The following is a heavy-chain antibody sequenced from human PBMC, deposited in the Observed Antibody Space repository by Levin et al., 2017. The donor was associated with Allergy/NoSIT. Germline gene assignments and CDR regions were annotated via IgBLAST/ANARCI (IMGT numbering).Heavy chain of an antibody. V-gene: IGHV3-33*01. CDR2: IWYDGSNK. D-gene: IGHD5-24*01. Sequence: GESLKISCAASGFTFSSYGMHWVRQAPGKGLEWVAVIWYDGSNKYYADSVKGRFTISRDNSKNTLYLQMNSLRAEDTAVYYCARDLGDGYNYYYYYGMDVWGQGTTVTVSS. CDR3: ARDLGDGYNYYYYYGMDV. J-gene: IGHJ6*02. CDR1: GFTFSSYG.